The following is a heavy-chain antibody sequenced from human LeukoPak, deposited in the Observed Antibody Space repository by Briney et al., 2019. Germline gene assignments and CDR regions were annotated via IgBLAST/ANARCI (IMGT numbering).Heavy chain of an antibody. J-gene: IGHJ3*01. CDR3: AKAPPTVLANDFHL. CDR1: GFTFTSYG. D-gene: IGHD4-11*01. CDR2: INTSGGTT. Sequence: QPGGSLRLSCAASGFTFTSYGMSWDRQAPGKGLEWVSSINTSGGTTNYADSVKGRFTVSRDNSKNTLDLQIDSLRADDTAEYYCAKAPPTVLANDFHLRGQGTIVAVS. V-gene: IGHV3-23*01.